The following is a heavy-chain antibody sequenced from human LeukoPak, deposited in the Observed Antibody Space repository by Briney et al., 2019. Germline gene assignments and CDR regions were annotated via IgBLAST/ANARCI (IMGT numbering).Heavy chain of an antibody. CDR3: ARALYSSSTPGGIGY. Sequence: SQTLSLTCAISAHRVSSNSAAWNWIRQSPSRGLEWLGRTYYRSKWYNDYAVSVKSRITINPDTSKNQFSLQLNSVTPEETAVYYCARALYSSSTPGGIGYWGQGTLVTVSS. D-gene: IGHD6-13*01. J-gene: IGHJ4*02. CDR1: AHRVSSNSAA. V-gene: IGHV6-1*01. CDR2: TYYRSKWYN.